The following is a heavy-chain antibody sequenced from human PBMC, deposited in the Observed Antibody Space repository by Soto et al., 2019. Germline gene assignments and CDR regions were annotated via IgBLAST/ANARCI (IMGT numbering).Heavy chain of an antibody. V-gene: IGHV4-34*01. Sequence: QVQLQQWSAGLLKPSETLSLTCAVCGGSFSGYHWGWIRQPPGKGLEWIGEVNHSGSTNYNRSLNNWVLLSVDTSKNQLSLKLSSVTAADTAVYYCARGTRGAARPFHYWGQGTLVTVSS. CDR3: ARGTRGAARPFHY. J-gene: IGHJ4*02. CDR2: VNHSGST. CDR1: GGSFSGYH. D-gene: IGHD6-6*01.